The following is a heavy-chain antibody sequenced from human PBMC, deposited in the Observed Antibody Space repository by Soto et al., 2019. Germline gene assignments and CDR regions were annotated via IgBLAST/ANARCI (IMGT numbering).Heavy chain of an antibody. CDR2: IFPADSET. CDR1: W. V-gene: IGHV5-51*01. D-gene: IGHD5-12*01. J-gene: IGHJ6*02. Sequence: WWSWVRQPPGKGLEWMGIIFPADSETRYMPSFEGRVTISADKSINTAYVQWSSLESSDTAIYYCATPGGFGMDVWGQGTSVTVSS. CDR3: ATPGGFGMDV.